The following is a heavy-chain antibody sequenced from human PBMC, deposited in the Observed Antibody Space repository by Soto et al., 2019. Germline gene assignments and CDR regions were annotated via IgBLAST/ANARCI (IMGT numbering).Heavy chain of an antibody. J-gene: IGHJ4*02. Sequence: QVQLVQSGAEVKKPGSSVKVSCKSSGGTFRTFAFSWVRQAPGQGLQWMGGIVPMFGTANYAQKFQGRVTITADASTRTAYMELTSLRSEDAAVYYCARGVRDSSGYDLESWGQGTLVTVSS. V-gene: IGHV1-69*01. D-gene: IGHD3-22*01. CDR3: ARGVRDSSGYDLES. CDR2: IVPMFGTA. CDR1: GGTFRTFA.